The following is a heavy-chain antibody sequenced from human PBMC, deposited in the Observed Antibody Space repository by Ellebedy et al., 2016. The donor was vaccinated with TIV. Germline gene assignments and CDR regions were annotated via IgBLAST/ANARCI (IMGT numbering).Heavy chain of an antibody. V-gene: IGHV1-8*01. CDR1: GYTFTSYD. J-gene: IGHJ3*02. CDR3: ASDYGGKGNDAFDI. D-gene: IGHD4-23*01. Sequence: ASVKVSXKASGYTFTSYDINWVRQATGQGLEWMGWMNPNSGNTGYAQKFQGRVTMTRNTSISTAYMELSSLRSEDTAVYYCASDYGGKGNDAFDIWGQGTMVTVSS. CDR2: MNPNSGNT.